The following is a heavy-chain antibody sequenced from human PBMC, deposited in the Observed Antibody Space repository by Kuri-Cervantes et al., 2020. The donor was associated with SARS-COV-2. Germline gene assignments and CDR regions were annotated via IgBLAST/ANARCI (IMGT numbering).Heavy chain of an antibody. V-gene: IGHV3-23*01. CDR2: ISGSGDTT. J-gene: IGHJ6*02. Sequence: GGSLRLSCAASGFTFSTYAMTWVRQAPGKGLDWVSSISGSGDTTYYADSVKGRFTISRDNSKNTLYLQMNSLIPEDTAVYYCARAYSYGPMFGMDVWGQGTTVTVSS. CDR3: ARAYSYGPMFGMDV. CDR1: GFTFSTYA. D-gene: IGHD5-18*01.